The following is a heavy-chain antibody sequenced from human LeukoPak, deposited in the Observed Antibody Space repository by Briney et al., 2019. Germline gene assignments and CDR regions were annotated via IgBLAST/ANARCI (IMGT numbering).Heavy chain of an antibody. V-gene: IGHV1-24*01. CDR2: FDPEDGET. Sequence: ASVKVSCKVSGYTLTELSMHWVRQAPGKGLEWMGGFDPEDGETIYAQKFQGRVTTTEDTSTDTAYMELSSLRSEDTAVYYCATAGVGDYYYYYGMDVWGQGTTVTVSS. CDR1: GYTLTELS. D-gene: IGHD3-10*01. CDR3: ATAGVGDYYYYYGMDV. J-gene: IGHJ6*02.